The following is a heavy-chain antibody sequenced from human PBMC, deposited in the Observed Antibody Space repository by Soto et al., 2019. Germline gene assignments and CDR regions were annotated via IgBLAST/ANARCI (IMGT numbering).Heavy chain of an antibody. CDR3: ARQRMRGCSGGSCYSYFDY. CDR2: IYYSGST. Sequence: SETLSLTCTVSGGSISSGGYYWSWIRQHPGKGLEWIGYIYYSGSTNYNPSLKSRVTISVDTSKNQFSLKLSSVTAADTAVYYCARQRMRGCSGGSCYSYFDYWGQGTLVTVSS. V-gene: IGHV4-61*08. J-gene: IGHJ4*02. CDR1: GGSISSGGYY. D-gene: IGHD2-15*01.